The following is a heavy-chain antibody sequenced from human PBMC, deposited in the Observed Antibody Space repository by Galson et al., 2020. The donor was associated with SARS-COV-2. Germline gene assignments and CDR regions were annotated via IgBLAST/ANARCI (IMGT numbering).Heavy chain of an antibody. D-gene: IGHD3-22*01. CDR3: ATELVVTKMGNDAFDI. J-gene: IGHJ3*02. CDR1: GYTFTSYA. V-gene: IGHV7-4-1*02. Sequence: ASVKVSCKASGYTFTSYAMNWVRQAPGQGLEWMGWINTNTGNPTYAQGFTGRFVFSLDTSVSTAYLQISSLKAEDTAVYYCATELVVTKMGNDAFDIWGQGTMVTVSS. CDR2: INTNTGNP.